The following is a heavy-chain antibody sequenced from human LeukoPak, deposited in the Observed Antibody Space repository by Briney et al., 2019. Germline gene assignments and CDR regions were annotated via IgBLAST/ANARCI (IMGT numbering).Heavy chain of an antibody. J-gene: IGHJ4*02. D-gene: IGHD6-19*01. CDR1: GFTFSSYA. V-gene: IGHV3-23*01. CDR2: ISGSGGST. CDR3: AKDLEQWLVLGLFDY. Sequence: AGSLRLSCAASGFTFSSYAMSWVRQAPGKGLEWVSAISGSGGSTYYADSVKGRFTISRDNSKNTLYLQMNSLRAEDTAVYYCAKDLEQWLVLGLFDYWGQGTLVSVSS.